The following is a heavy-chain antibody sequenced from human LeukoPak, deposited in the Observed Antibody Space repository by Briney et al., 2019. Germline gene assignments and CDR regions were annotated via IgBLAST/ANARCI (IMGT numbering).Heavy chain of an antibody. D-gene: IGHD5-12*01. J-gene: IGHJ4*02. CDR3: ARGYSGYDFDY. CDR1: GGSISSYY. V-gene: IGHV4-59*01. CDR2: IYYSGST. Sequence: SETLSHTCTVSGGSISSYYWSWIRQPPGKGLEWIGYIYYSGSTNYNPSLKSRVTISVDTSKNQLSLKLSSVTAADTAVYYCARGYSGYDFDYWGQGTLVTVSS.